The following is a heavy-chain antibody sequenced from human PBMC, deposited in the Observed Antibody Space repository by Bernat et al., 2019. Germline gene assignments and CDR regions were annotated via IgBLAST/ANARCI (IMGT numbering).Heavy chain of an antibody. D-gene: IGHD6-13*01. CDR1: GGSFSGYY. CDR2: IYYSGST. CDR3: ARRDYMAAAGYYYYYMDV. Sequence: QVQLQQWGAGLLKPSETLSLTCAVYGGSFSGYYWSWIRQPPGKGLEWIGYIYYSGSTNYNPSLKSRVTISVDTSKNQFSLKLSSVTAADTAVYYCARRDYMAAAGYYYYYMDVWGKGTTVTVSS. J-gene: IGHJ6*03. V-gene: IGHV4-34*11.